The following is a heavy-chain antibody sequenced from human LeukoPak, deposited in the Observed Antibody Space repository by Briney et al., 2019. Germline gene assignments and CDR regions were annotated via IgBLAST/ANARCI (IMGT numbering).Heavy chain of an antibody. CDR3: ARGQRYSGYVGY. CDR1: GYTFTSYD. CDR2: MNPNSGNT. Sequence: ASVKVSCKASGYTFTSYDINWVRQATGQGLEWMGWMNPNSGNTGYAQKFQGRVTITRNTSISTAYMELSSLRSEDTAVYYCARGQRYSGYVGYWGQGTLVTVSS. D-gene: IGHD5-12*01. J-gene: IGHJ4*02. V-gene: IGHV1-8*03.